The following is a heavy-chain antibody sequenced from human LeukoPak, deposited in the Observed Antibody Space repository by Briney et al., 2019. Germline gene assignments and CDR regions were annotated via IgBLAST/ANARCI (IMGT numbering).Heavy chain of an antibody. D-gene: IGHD1-7*01. CDR2: ISASGYST. CDR3: AKDVYNWNFYFDY. V-gene: IGHV3-23*01. J-gene: IGHJ4*02. CDR1: GFTFSSYA. Sequence: AGGSLRLSCAACGFTFSSYAMSWVRQAPGKGLEWVSAISASGYSTYYADSVKGRFTISRDNSKKTLYLQMNSLRAEDTAIFYCAKDVYNWNFYFDYWGQGTLVTVSS.